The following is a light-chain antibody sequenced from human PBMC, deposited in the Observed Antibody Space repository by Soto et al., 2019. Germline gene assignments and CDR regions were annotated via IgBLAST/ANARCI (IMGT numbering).Light chain of an antibody. CDR1: QSVAKNF. CDR2: GAS. Sequence: EIVLTQSPGPRSLSPGERATLSCRASQSVAKNFLAWYQQKPGQAPRLLIYGASSKASGIPDRFSGSVSRTDFTLTISRLEPEDFAVFYCHQYASSPLTFGGGTKVQI. J-gene: IGKJ4*01. CDR3: HQYASSPLT. V-gene: IGKV3-20*01.